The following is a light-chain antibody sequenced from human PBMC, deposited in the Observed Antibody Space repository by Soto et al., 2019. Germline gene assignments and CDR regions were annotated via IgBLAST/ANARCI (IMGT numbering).Light chain of an antibody. Sequence: EIVMTPSPATLSVSPGERATLSCRASQSVSSNLAWYQQKPGQAPRLLIYGASTRATGIPARFSGSGSGTEFTLTISSLESEDSAVYYCQQYSSWPPWTFGQGTKVDNK. CDR2: GAS. V-gene: IGKV3-15*01. J-gene: IGKJ1*01. CDR3: QQYSSWPPWT. CDR1: QSVSSN.